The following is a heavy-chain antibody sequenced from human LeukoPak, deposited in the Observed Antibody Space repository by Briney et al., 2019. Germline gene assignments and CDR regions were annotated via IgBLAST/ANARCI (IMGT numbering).Heavy chain of an antibody. D-gene: IGHD6-19*01. Sequence: GGSLRLSCAASGFPLSSYAMSWVRQAPGKGLEWVSATSSSDAGTYYADSVRGRFTISRDNSKNTLYLQMNSLRVEDAAVYYCAKDGAGPRFDYWGQGTLVTVSS. CDR3: AKDGAGPRFDY. J-gene: IGHJ4*02. CDR1: GFPLSSYA. V-gene: IGHV3-23*01. CDR2: TSSSDAGT.